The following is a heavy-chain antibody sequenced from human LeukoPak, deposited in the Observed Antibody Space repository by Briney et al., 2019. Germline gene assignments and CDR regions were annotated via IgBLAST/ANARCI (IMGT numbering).Heavy chain of an antibody. CDR1: GFTFSSYA. J-gene: IGHJ4*02. V-gene: IGHV3-30-3*01. Sequence: GGSLRLSCAASGFTFSSYAMHWVRQAPGKGLEWVAVISYDGSNKYYADSVKGRFTISRDNSKNTLYLQMNSLRAEDTAVYYCAREFGQGSWELRGQGTLVTVSS. CDR3: AREFGQGSWEL. D-gene: IGHD1-26*01. CDR2: ISYDGSNK.